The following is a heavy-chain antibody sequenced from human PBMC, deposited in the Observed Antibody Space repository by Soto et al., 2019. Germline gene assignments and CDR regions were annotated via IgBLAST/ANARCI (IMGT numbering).Heavy chain of an antibody. CDR2: ISAYDGNT. V-gene: IGHV1-18*01. CDR1: GYTFTSYG. Sequence: ASVKVSCKASGYTFTSYGISWVRQAPGQGLEWMGWISAYDGNTIYAQKLQGRVTMTTDTSTDTAYMELSSLRSDDTAVYYCATGTALYNWNPLLYWGQGTLVTVSS. D-gene: IGHD1-20*01. J-gene: IGHJ4*02. CDR3: ATGTALYNWNPLLY.